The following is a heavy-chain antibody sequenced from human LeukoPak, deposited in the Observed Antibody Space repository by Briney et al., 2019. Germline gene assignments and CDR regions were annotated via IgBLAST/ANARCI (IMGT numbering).Heavy chain of an antibody. CDR1: GGSISSGSYY. J-gene: IGHJ4*02. V-gene: IGHV4-61*02. CDR3: ARVSNWNWNYFDY. Sequence: SQTLSLTCTVSGGSISSGSYYWSWIRQPAGKGLEWIGRIYTSGSTNYNPSLKSRVTISVDTSKNQFSLKLSPVTAADTAVYYCARVSNWNWNYFDYRGQGTLVTVSS. D-gene: IGHD1-7*01. CDR2: IYTSGST.